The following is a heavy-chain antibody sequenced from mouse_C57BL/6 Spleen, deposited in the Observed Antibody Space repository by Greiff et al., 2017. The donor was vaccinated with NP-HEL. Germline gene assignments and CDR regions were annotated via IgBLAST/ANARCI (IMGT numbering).Heavy chain of an antibody. V-gene: IGHV1-72*01. CDR3: ARWNGYSDY. D-gene: IGHD1-1*02. J-gene: IGHJ2*01. CDR1: GYTFTSYW. Sequence: QVQLKQPGAELVKPGASLKLSCTASGYTFTSYWMHWVKQKPGRGLEWIGWIDHNSGGTKYNEQFKSKTTLTVDNTPNTAYMQLSSLTSEDSAVCYCARWNGYSDYWGQGTTLTVSS. CDR2: IDHNSGGT.